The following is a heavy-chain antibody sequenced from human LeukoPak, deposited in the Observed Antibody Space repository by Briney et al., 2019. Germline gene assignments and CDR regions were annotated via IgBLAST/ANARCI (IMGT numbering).Heavy chain of an antibody. J-gene: IGHJ3*02. CDR2: TYYRSKWYN. CDR1: GDSVSSNSAA. Sequence: SQTLSLTCAISGDSVSSNSAAWNWIRQSPSRGLEWLGGTYYRSKWYNDYAVSVKSRITINPDTSKNQFSLQLNSVTPEDTAVYYCARDMTTVVTYADAFDIWGQGTMVTVSS. CDR3: ARDMTTVVTYADAFDI. D-gene: IGHD4-23*01. V-gene: IGHV6-1*01.